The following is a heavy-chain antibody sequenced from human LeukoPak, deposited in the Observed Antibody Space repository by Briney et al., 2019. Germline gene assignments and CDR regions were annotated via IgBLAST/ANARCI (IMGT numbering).Heavy chain of an antibody. V-gene: IGHV4-31*03. CDR3: ARLLRITMVRGVVFDY. CDR2: IYYSGST. D-gene: IGHD3-10*01. Sequence: SETLSLTCTVSGGSISSGGYYWSWIRQHPGKGLEWIGYIYYSGSTYYNPSLKSRVTISVDTSKNQFSLKLSSVTAADTAVYYCARLLRITMVRGVVFDYWGQGTLVTVSS. J-gene: IGHJ4*02. CDR1: GGSISSGGYY.